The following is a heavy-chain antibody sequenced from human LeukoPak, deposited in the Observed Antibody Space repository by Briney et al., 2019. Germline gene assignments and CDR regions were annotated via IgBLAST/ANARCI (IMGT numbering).Heavy chain of an antibody. Sequence: PSETLSLTCTVSGGSISNYYWSWIRQPPGKGLEWIGHIYYSGSTNYNPSLKSRVTISVDTSKNQFSLKLSSVTAADTAVYYCARDNWNYGSSMDVWGQGTTVTVSS. CDR2: IYYSGST. J-gene: IGHJ6*02. V-gene: IGHV4-59*01. CDR3: ARDNWNYGSSMDV. CDR1: GGSISNYY. D-gene: IGHD1-7*01.